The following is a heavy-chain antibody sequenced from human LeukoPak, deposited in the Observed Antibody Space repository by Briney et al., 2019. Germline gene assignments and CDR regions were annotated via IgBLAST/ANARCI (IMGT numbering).Heavy chain of an antibody. CDR1: GFTFSSYG. Sequence: GGTLRLSCAASGFTFSSYGMSWVRQAPGKGLECVSVISGSGTSTYYADSVKGRFTVSRDDATNSVYLEMNSLRAEDTAVYYCARGGDKRLARNWFDPWGQGTVVTVSS. CDR2: ISGSGTST. D-gene: IGHD3-16*01. J-gene: IGHJ5*02. V-gene: IGHV3-23*01. CDR3: ARGGDKRLARNWFDP.